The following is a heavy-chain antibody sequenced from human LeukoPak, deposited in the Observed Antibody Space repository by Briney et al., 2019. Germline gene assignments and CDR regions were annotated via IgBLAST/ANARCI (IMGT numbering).Heavy chain of an antibody. D-gene: IGHD6-6*01. J-gene: IGHJ4*02. Sequence: GGSLRLSCAASGFTFSSYGMHWVRQAPGKGLDWVAFIRYDGSNKYYADSVKGRFTISRDNSKNTLYLQMNSLRAEDTAVYYCAKEAEIAAPTYYFDYWGQGTLVTVSS. CDR2: IRYDGSNK. CDR1: GFTFSSYG. CDR3: AKEAEIAAPTYYFDY. V-gene: IGHV3-30*02.